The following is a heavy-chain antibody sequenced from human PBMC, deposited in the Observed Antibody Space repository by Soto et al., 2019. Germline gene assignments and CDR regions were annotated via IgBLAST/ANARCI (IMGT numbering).Heavy chain of an antibody. CDR1: GFTFSSYG. CDR2: IWYDGSNK. J-gene: IGHJ6*03. Sequence: GGSLRLSCAASGFTFSSYGMHWVRQAPGKGLEWVAVIWYDGSNKYYADSVKGRFTISRDNSKNTLYLQMNSLRAEDTVVYFCARDWKNIVVVRYYLDVWSKGTTVTVSS. D-gene: IGHD2-21*01. V-gene: IGHV3-33*01. CDR3: ARDWKNIVVVRYYLDV.